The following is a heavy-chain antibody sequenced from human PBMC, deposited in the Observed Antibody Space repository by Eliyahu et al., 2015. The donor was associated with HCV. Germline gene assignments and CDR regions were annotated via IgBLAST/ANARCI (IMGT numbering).Heavy chain of an antibody. V-gene: IGHV1-18*04. CDR3: ARDPIVGATRLERQNWFDP. J-gene: IGHJ5*02. CDR1: GYTXXSYX. D-gene: IGHD1-26*01. Sequence: QVQLVQSGAEVKKPGASVKXSCKASGYTXXSYXXSWVRQAXGQGLEWMGWISAYNGNTNXAQKXQGRVTMTTDTSTSTAYMELRSLRSDDTAVYYCARDPIVGATRLERQNWFDPWGQGTLVTVSS. CDR2: ISAYNGNT.